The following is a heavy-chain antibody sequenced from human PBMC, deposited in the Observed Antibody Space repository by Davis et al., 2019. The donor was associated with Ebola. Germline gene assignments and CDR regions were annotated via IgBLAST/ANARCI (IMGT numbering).Heavy chain of an antibody. J-gene: IGHJ3*02. V-gene: IGHV3-33*08. Sequence: PGGSLRLSCAASGFTFSSYGMHWVRQAPGKGLEWVAVIWYDGSNKYYADSVKGRFTISRDNSKNTLYLQMNSLRAEDTAVYYCARDDYSNYGGAFDIWGQGTMVTVSS. CDR1: GFTFSSYG. D-gene: IGHD4-11*01. CDR3: ARDDYSNYGGAFDI. CDR2: IWYDGSNK.